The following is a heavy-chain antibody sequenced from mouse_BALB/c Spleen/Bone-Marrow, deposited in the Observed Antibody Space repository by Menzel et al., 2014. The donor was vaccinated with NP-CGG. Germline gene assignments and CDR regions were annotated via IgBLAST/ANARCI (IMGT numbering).Heavy chain of an antibody. Sequence: QVQLQQPGPELVKPGASVKMSCKASGYTFTDYVISWVKQRTGQGLEWIGEIYPGSGSTYYNEKFKGKATLPADKSSNTAYMQLSSLTSEDSAVYFCARYYDYDWYFDVWGAGTTVTVSS. CDR1: GYTFTDYV. D-gene: IGHD2-4*01. J-gene: IGHJ1*01. V-gene: IGHV1-77*01. CDR3: ARYYDYDWYFDV. CDR2: IYPGSGST.